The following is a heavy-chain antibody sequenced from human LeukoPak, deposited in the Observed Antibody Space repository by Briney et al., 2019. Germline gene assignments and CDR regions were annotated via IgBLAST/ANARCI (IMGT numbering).Heavy chain of an antibody. CDR3: AKDQPRITMIVVVIRSNDAFDI. CDR1: GFIFSNYA. D-gene: IGHD3-22*01. CDR2: ISGSGGST. Sequence: GGSLRLSCAASGFIFSNYAMSWVRQAPGKGLEWVSAISGSGGSTYYADSVKGRFTISRDNSKNTLYLQMNSLRAEDTAVYYCAKDQPRITMIVVVIRSNDAFDIWGQGTMVTVSS. V-gene: IGHV3-23*01. J-gene: IGHJ3*02.